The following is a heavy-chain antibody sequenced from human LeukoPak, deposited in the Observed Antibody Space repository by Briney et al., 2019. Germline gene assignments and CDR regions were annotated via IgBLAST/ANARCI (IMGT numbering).Heavy chain of an antibody. CDR1: GYTFTGYY. V-gene: IGHV1-2*02. Sequence: ASVKVSCKASGYTFTGYYMHWVRQAPGQGLEWMGWTNPNSGGTNYAQKFQGRVTMTRDTSISTAYMELSRLRSDDTAVYYCARGWQWEPYFSDYWGQGTLVTVSS. CDR3: ARGWQWEPYFSDY. CDR2: TNPNSGGT. J-gene: IGHJ4*02. D-gene: IGHD1-26*01.